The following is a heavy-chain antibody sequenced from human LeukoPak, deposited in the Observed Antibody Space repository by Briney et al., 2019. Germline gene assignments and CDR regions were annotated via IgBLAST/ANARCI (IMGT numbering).Heavy chain of an antibody. CDR1: GFTVSSNY. CDR2: IRYDGSNK. Sequence: GGSLRLSCAASGFTVSSNYMNWVRQAPGKGLEWVAFIRYDGSNKYYADSVKGRFTISRDNSKNTLYLQMNSLRAEDTAVYYCARGEYGYCSGGSCYLDYWGQGTLVTVSS. V-gene: IGHV3-30*02. D-gene: IGHD2-15*01. J-gene: IGHJ4*02. CDR3: ARGEYGYCSGGSCYLDY.